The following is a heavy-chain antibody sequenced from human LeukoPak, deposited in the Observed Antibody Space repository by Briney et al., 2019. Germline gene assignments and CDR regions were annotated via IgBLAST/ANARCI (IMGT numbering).Heavy chain of an antibody. Sequence: SETLSLTCAVYGGSFSDYYWSWIRQPPGKGLEWIGEINHNGATKYNPSLKSRVTISVDTSKNQFSLKLNSVTAADTAVYYCAKSNWFDPWGQGTLVTVSS. V-gene: IGHV4-34*01. J-gene: IGHJ5*02. CDR3: AKSNWFDP. CDR1: GGSFSDYY. CDR2: INHNGAT.